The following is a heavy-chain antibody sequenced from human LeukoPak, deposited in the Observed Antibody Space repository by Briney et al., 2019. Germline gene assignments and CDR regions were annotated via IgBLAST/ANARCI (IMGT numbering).Heavy chain of an antibody. CDR2: IKSKTDGGTT. D-gene: IGHD3-10*01. J-gene: IGHJ3*02. V-gene: IGHV3-15*01. Sequence: GGSLRLSCAASGFTFSNAWMSWVRQAPGKGLEWVGRIKSKTDGGTTDYAAPVKGRFTISRDDSKNTLYLQMNSLKTEDTAVYYCTTDSRATMVRGVIVWAFDIWGQGTMVTVSS. CDR3: TTDSRATMVRGVIVWAFDI. CDR1: GFTFSNAW.